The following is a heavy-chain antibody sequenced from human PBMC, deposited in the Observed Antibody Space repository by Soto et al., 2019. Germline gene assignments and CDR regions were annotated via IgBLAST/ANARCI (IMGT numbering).Heavy chain of an antibody. J-gene: IGHJ6*02. CDR1: GLSVSSSD. D-gene: IGHD6-6*01. CDR2: IYSGGST. V-gene: IGHV3-53*02. Sequence: EVHLVETGGGLIQPGGSLRLSCAASGLSVSSSDMSWVRQASGKGLEWVSVIYSGGSTHDADSVKGRFTISRDNSKNTVHLQTNSLRVDDTAVYFCSTSSRNEYHFAMDAWGQGTTVIVSS. CDR3: STSSRNEYHFAMDA.